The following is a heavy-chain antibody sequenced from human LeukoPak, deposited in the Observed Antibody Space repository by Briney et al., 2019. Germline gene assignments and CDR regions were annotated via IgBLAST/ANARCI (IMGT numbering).Heavy chain of an antibody. D-gene: IGHD2-21*02. CDR2: IYYSGST. CDR3: ARENSDCGGDCYSHYFDY. V-gene: IGHV4-59*01. Sequence: SETLSLTCTVSGGSLSSYYWSWIRQPAGKGLEWIGYIYYSGSTNDNPSLKSRVTISVDTSKNQFSLKLSSVTAADTAVYYCARENSDCGGDCYSHYFDYWGQGTLVTVSS. J-gene: IGHJ4*02. CDR1: GGSLSSYY.